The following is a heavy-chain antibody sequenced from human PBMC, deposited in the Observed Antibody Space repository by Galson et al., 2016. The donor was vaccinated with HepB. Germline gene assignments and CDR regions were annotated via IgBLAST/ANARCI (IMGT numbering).Heavy chain of an antibody. CDR1: DFTFSSFE. CDR2: ISSNGYTT. V-gene: IGHV3-48*03. Sequence: SLRLSCAASDFTFSSFEMNWVRQAPGKGLEWVSYISSNGYTTYYADSVKGRFTISRDNAKNSLYLQMNSLISEDTAVYYCARDFRAVNRLKMDVWGQGTTVTVSS. D-gene: IGHD3-10*01. CDR3: ARDFRAVNRLKMDV. J-gene: IGHJ6*02.